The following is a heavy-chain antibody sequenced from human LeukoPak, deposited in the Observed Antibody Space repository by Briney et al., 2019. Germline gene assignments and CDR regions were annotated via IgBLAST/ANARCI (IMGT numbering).Heavy chain of an antibody. D-gene: IGHD3-9*01. CDR3: ARAPYDILTGYSLNWSDP. Sequence: GASVKVSCKASGYTFTTYAMHWVRQAPGQRLEWMGWINNDNGNTKYSQKFRGRVTITRDTSAYTAYMELRSLTSADTAVYFCARAPYDILTGYSLNWSDPWGQGTLVTVSS. CDR1: GYTFTTYA. V-gene: IGHV1-3*04. CDR2: INNDNGNT. J-gene: IGHJ5*02.